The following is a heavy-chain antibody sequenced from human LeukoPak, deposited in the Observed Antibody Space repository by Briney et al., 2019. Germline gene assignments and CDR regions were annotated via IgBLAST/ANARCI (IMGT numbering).Heavy chain of an antibody. J-gene: IGHJ4*02. Sequence: PGGSLRLSCAASGFAFSSYAMHWVRQAPGKGLEWVAVISYDGSNKYYADSVKGRFTISRDNSKNTLYLQMNSLRAEDTAVYYCASSGTYYYDSSGYSPAFDYWGQGTLVTVSS. CDR2: ISYDGSNK. D-gene: IGHD3-22*01. CDR3: ASSGTYYYDSSGYSPAFDY. V-gene: IGHV3-30-3*01. CDR1: GFAFSSYA.